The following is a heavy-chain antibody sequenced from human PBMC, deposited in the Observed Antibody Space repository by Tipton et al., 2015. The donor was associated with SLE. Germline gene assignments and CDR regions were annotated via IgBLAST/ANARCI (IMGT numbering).Heavy chain of an antibody. D-gene: IGHD1-26*01. V-gene: IGHV3-53*05. Sequence: GSLRLSCAASGFTVSSNYMSWVRQAPGKGLEWVSVIYGGGSTYYADSVKGRFTISRDNSKNTLYLQMNSLRAEDTAVYYCAKAFGSWGYFQHWGQGTLVTVSS. CDR3: AKAFGSWGYFQH. CDR1: GFTVSSNY. CDR2: IYGGGST. J-gene: IGHJ1*01.